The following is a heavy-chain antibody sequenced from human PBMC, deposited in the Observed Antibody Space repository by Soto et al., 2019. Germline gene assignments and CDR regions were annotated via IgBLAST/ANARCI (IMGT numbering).Heavy chain of an antibody. J-gene: IGHJ4*02. Sequence: SETLSLTCSVSGGSITSRSSYWAWIRQPPGKGLEWIGTFFSGSTFSNPSLRSRVTISKDTSRNQFSLKLTSVAATDTAMYYCATTRGLAVGGSFNYWGQGALVTVSS. CDR3: ATTRGLAVGGSFNY. CDR2: FFSGST. V-gene: IGHV4-39*01. D-gene: IGHD6-13*01. CDR1: GGSITSRSSY.